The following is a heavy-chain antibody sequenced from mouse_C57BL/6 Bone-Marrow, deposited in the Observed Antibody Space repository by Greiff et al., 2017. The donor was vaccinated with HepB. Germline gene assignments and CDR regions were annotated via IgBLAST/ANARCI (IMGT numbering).Heavy chain of an antibody. CDR2: IWSGGST. J-gene: IGHJ1*03. CDR3: TSNWDEEYFDV. V-gene: IGHV2-2*01. CDR1: GFSLTSYG. D-gene: IGHD4-1*01. Sequence: VKVVESGPGLVQPSQSLSITCTASGFSLTSYGVHWVRQSPGKGLEWLGVIWSGGSTDYYAAFISRLSISKDNSTSKVFFKMNSLQADDTAIYYGTSNWDEEYFDVWGTGTTVTVSS.